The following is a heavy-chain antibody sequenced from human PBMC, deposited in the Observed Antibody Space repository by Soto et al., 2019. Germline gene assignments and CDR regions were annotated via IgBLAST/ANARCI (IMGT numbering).Heavy chain of an antibody. V-gene: IGHV3-23*01. CDR1: GFAFSSYG. Sequence: EVQLLESGGGLVQPGGSLRVSCAASGFAFSSYGMSWVRQAPGKGREWVSAVSGSGGSTYYADSMNGRFTISRDNPKNTLYLQMNSLRAEDTAVYYCANDLQTVGPTNWFDLWGQGTLRTVSS. CDR2: VSGSGGST. CDR3: ANDLQTVGPTNWFDL. D-gene: IGHD1-1*01. J-gene: IGHJ5*02.